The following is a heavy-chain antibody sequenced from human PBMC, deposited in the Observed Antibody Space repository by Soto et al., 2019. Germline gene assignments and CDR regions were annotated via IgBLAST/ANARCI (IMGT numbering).Heavy chain of an antibody. Sequence: PGPALKLSCSGSGYSFTSYWIGWVRQMPGKGLEWMGIIYPGDSDTRYSPSFQGQVTISADKSISTAYLQWSSLKASDTAMYYCARQNSDSSSWPPDPWGQGTLVTVSS. CDR3: ARQNSDSSSWPPDP. D-gene: IGHD6-13*01. V-gene: IGHV5-51*01. CDR2: IYPGDSDT. CDR1: GYSFTSYW. J-gene: IGHJ5*02.